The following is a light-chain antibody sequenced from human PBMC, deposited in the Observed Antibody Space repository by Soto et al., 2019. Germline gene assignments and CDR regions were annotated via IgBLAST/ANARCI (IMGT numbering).Light chain of an antibody. CDR2: EVN. V-gene: IGLV2-14*01. CDR3: SSYTSSSTLV. CDR1: SSDVGGYNS. J-gene: IGLJ2*01. Sequence: QSALTQPASVSGSPGQSITISCTGTSSDVGGYNSVSWYQQNPGKAPKLMIYEVNNRPSGVSNRFSGSKSGNTASLSISGLQAEDEADYYCSSYTSSSTLVFGGGTKVTVL.